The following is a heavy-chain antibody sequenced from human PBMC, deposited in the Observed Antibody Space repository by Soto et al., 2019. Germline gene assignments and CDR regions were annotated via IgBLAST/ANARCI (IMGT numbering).Heavy chain of an antibody. J-gene: IGHJ4*02. CDR2: IWYDGSNK. Sequence: GGSLRLSCAASGFTFSSYGMHWVRQAPGKGLEWVAVIWYDGSNKYYADSVKGRFTISRDNSKNTLYLQMNSLRAEDTAVYYCASDYNGRQAYFDYWGQGTLVTVSS. CDR1: GFTFSSYG. V-gene: IGHV3-33*01. D-gene: IGHD1-26*01. CDR3: ASDYNGRQAYFDY.